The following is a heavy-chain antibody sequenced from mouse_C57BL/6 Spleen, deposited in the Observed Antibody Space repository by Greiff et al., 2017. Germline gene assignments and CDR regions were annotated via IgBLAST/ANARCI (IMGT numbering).Heavy chain of an antibody. CDR1: GFTFTSYW. V-gene: IGHV1-74*01. Sequence: QVQLQQPGAELVKPGASVKVSCKASGFTFTSYWMHWVQQRPGQGLEWIGRIHPADSDTNYNQQFKGKATLTVDKSSRTAFMQLSSLTSENSAIYYCEINYFYGSLYAIDYWGQGTSVTVSA. CDR3: EINYFYGSLYAIDY. J-gene: IGHJ4*01. CDR2: IHPADSDT. D-gene: IGHD1-1*01.